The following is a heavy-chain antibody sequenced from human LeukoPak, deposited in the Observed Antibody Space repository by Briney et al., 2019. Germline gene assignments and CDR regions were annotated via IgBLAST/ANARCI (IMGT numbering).Heavy chain of an antibody. Sequence: SETLSLTCTVSGGSISAGSHYWSWIRQPAGKGLEWIGRVYLSGNTNYNPSLKSRVTMSLDTSKSQFSLKLSSVTAADTAVYYCARETNDYRYSHYYYYYMDVWGKGTTVTVSS. V-gene: IGHV4-61*02. CDR1: GGSISAGSHY. CDR3: ARETNDYRYSHYYYYYMDV. CDR2: VYLSGNT. D-gene: IGHD4-11*01. J-gene: IGHJ6*03.